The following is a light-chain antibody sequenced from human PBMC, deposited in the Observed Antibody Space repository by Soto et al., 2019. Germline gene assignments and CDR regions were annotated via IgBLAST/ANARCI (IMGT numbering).Light chain of an antibody. J-gene: IGKJ4*01. CDR3: SKDTSAPLP. CDR1: QSISSW. Sequence: LSASERDTATVPCRASQSISSWLAWYHQKPGKAPKLLIYAASTLQAGVPARFSGSGSGTDFTLTIFSFQSEDVAGYYCSKDTSAPLPFGGGTKVDIK. CDR2: AAS. V-gene: IGKV1-27*01.